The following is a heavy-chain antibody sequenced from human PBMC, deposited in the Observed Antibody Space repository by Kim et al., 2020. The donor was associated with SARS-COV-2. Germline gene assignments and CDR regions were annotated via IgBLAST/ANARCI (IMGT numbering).Heavy chain of an antibody. J-gene: IGHJ2*01. CDR3: ARDCHRRIAVAGTPYFDL. D-gene: IGHD6-19*01. Sequence: ASVKVSCKASGYTFTSYGISWVRQAPGQGLEWMGWISAYNGNTNYAQKLQGRVTMTTDTSTSTAYMELRSLRSDDTAVYYCARDCHRRIAVAGTPYFDLWGRGTLVTVSS. CDR1: GYTFTSYG. CDR2: ISAYNGNT. V-gene: IGHV1-18*01.